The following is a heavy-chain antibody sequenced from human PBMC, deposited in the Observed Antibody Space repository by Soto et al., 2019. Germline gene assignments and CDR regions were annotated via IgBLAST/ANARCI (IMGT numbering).Heavy chain of an antibody. J-gene: IGHJ4*02. CDR2: IYYSGST. V-gene: IGHV4-31*03. Sequence: SETLSLTCTVSGGSISSGGYYWSWIRQHPGKGLEWIGYIYYSGSTYYNPSLKSRVTISVDTSKNQFSLKLSSVTAADTAVYYCAREAPGYSSSWYSQWAGELDYWGQGTLVTVSS. CDR3: AREAPGYSSSWYSQWAGELDY. CDR1: GGSISSGGYY. D-gene: IGHD6-13*01.